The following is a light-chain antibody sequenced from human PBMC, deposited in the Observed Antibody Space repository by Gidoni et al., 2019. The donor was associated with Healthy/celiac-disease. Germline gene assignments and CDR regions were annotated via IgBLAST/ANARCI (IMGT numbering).Light chain of an antibody. CDR1: SSDVGGYNY. CDR3: SSYAGSNNVV. Sequence: QSALTPPPSASGSPGQSVTISCTGTSSDVGGYNYVSWYQQHPGKAPKRMIYEVSKRPSGVPDRVSGSKSGNTASLTVSGLQAEDEADYYCSSYAGSNNVVFGGGTKLTVL. V-gene: IGLV2-8*01. J-gene: IGLJ2*01. CDR2: EVS.